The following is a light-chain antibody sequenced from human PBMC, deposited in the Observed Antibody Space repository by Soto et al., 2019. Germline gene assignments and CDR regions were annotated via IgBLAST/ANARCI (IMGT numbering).Light chain of an antibody. Sequence: ETVMTQSPATLSASPGEGATLSCRASQSVSSNLVWYQHRPGQAPRLLIYGASTRATDIPARFSGSGSGTDFTLTISRLEPEDFAVYYCQHYGSSPLFTFGPGTKVDIK. CDR1: QSVSSN. CDR3: QHYGSSPLFT. V-gene: IGKV3-15*01. CDR2: GAS. J-gene: IGKJ3*01.